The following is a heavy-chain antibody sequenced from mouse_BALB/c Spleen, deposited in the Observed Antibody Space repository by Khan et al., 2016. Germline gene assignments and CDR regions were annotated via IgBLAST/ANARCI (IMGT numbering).Heavy chain of an antibody. CDR3: LRDAMDY. CDR2: VNPNNGGT. V-gene: IGHV1-18*01. CDR1: GYSFSAYY. J-gene: IGHJ4*01. Sequence: VQLKQSGPDLVKPGASVKISCKASGYSFSAYYMDWAKQSHGKSLEWIGRVNPNNGGTTYNQKFKGKAMLTVDKSSTTAYMEFRSLTSEDSAIYYCLRDAMDYWGQGTSVTVSS. D-gene: IGHD1-1*01.